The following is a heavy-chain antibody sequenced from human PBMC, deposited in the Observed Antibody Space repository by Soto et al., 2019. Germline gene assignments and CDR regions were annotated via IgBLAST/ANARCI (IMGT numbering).Heavy chain of an antibody. J-gene: IGHJ4*02. D-gene: IGHD3-22*01. V-gene: IGHV1-69*13. Sequence: ASVKVSCKAAGGTFSSYDISWVRQAPGQGLEWMGVIIPIFSTVNYVQKFQGRVTITADESTSTAYIELSSLRSEDTAVDYCVVYYYDTRGYYFDYWGQGTLVTVSS. CDR3: VVYYYDTRGYYFDY. CDR1: GGTFSSYD. CDR2: IIPIFSTV.